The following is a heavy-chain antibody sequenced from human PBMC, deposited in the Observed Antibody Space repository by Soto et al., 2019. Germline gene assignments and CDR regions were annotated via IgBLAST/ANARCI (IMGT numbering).Heavy chain of an antibody. CDR2: ISAYNGNT. CDR1: GYTFTSYG. D-gene: IGHD3-10*01. J-gene: IGHJ6*02. CDR3: ARVGVLLWFGESYSYYYYGMDV. Sequence: ASVNVSCTASGYTFTSYGISWVRQAPGQGLEWMGWISAYNGNTNYAQKLQGRVTMTTDTSTSTAYMELRSLRSDDTAVYYCARVGVLLWFGESYSYYYYGMDVWGQGTTVTVSS. V-gene: IGHV1-18*04.